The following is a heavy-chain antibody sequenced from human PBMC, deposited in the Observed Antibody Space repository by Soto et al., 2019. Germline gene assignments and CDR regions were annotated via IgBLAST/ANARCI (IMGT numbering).Heavy chain of an antibody. CDR2: ISYDGSNK. D-gene: IGHD6-6*01. CDR1: GFTFSSYG. V-gene: IGHV3-30*18. Sequence: PGGSLRLSCAASGFTFSSYGMHWVRQAPGKGLEWVAVISYDGSNKYYADSVKGRFTISRDNSKNTLYLQMNSLRAEDTAVYYCAKDRDIAAIPVYYYYGMDVWGQGTTVTVSS. J-gene: IGHJ6*02. CDR3: AKDRDIAAIPVYYYYGMDV.